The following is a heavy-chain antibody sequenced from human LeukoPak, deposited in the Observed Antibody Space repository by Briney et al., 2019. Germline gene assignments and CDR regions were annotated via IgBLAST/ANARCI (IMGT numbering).Heavy chain of an antibody. V-gene: IGHV1-69*04. Sequence: GASVKVSCKASGGTFSSYAISWVRQAPGQGLEWMGRIIPILGIANYAQKFQGRVTITADESTSTAYMELSSLRSEDTAVYYCARVTTISPNWFDPWGQGTLVTVSS. J-gene: IGHJ5*02. CDR3: ARVTTISPNWFDP. CDR2: IIPILGIA. D-gene: IGHD3-3*01. CDR1: GGTFSSYA.